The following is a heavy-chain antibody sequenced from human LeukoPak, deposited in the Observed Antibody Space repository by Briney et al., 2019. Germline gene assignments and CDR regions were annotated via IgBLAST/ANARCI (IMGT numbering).Heavy chain of an antibody. D-gene: IGHD3-22*01. Sequence: PSETLALTCTVSGGSISSYYWSWIRQPPGKGLEWIGDIYYSGSTNYNPSLKSRVTISVDTSKNQFSLKLTSVTAADTAVYYCARGLTYYFDSSGYYVTDAFDIWGQGTMVTVSS. V-gene: IGHV4-59*01. CDR2: IYYSGST. CDR3: ARGLTYYFDSSGYYVTDAFDI. J-gene: IGHJ3*02. CDR1: GGSISSYY.